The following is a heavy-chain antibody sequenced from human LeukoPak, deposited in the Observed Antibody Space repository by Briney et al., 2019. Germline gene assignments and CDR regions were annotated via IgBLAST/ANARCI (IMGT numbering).Heavy chain of an antibody. D-gene: IGHD4-17*01. CDR3: AKDYGDYGVPFWYFDL. J-gene: IGHJ2*01. CDR2: IYSSGST. CDR1: GGSISSYY. Sequence: SETLSLTCTVSGGSISSYYWSWLRQPPGKVLEWIGYIYSSGSTNYNPSLKSRVTISVDTSKNQFSLKLSSVTAADTAVYYCAKDYGDYGVPFWYFDLWGRSTLVSVSS. V-gene: IGHV4-59*01.